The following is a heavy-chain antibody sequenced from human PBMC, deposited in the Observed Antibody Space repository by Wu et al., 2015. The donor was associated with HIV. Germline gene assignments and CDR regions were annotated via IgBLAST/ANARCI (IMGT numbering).Heavy chain of an antibody. J-gene: IGHJ4*02. CDR2: INHSGST. CDR3: ASQSSGPVVPAAIEARRTSAFDY. V-gene: IGHV4-34*01. CDR1: GGSFSGYY. D-gene: IGHD2-2*01. Sequence: QVQLQQWGAGLLKPSETLSLTCAVYGGSFSGYYWSWIRQPPGKGLEWIGEINHSGSTNYNPSLKSRVTISVDTSKNQFSLKLSSVTAADTAVYYCASQSSGPVVPAAIEARRTSAFDYWGQGTLVTVSS.